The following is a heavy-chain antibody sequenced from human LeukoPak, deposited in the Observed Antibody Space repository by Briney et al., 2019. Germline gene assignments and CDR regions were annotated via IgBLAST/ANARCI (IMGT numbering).Heavy chain of an antibody. CDR3: ARRDYGDPTYWYFDL. CDR2: IYYSGST. D-gene: IGHD4-17*01. V-gene: IGHV4-59*08. CDR1: GGSISSYY. J-gene: IGHJ2*01. Sequence: SETLSLACTVSGGSISSYYWSWIRQPPGKGLEWIGYIYYSGSTNYNPSLKSRVTISVDTSKNQFSLKLSSVTAADTAVYYCARRDYGDPTYWYFDLWGRGTLVTVSS.